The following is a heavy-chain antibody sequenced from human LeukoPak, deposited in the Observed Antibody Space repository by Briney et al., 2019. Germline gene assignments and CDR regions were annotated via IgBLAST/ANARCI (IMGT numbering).Heavy chain of an antibody. V-gene: IGHV3-49*03. CDR1: GFTFGDYA. D-gene: IGHD3-9*01. CDR2: IRSKAYGGTT. Sequence: GGSLRLSCTASGFTFGDYAMSWFRQAPGKGLEWVGFIRSKAYGGTTEYAAFVKGRFTISRDDSKSIAYLQMNSLKTEDTAVYYCTRDEGPYYDILTGYPQGFDPWGQGTLVTVSS. J-gene: IGHJ5*02. CDR3: TRDEGPYYDILTGYPQGFDP.